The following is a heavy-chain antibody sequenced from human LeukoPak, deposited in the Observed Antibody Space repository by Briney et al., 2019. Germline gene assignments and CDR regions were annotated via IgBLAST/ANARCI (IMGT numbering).Heavy chain of an antibody. V-gene: IGHV3-21*01. D-gene: IGHD5-12*01. CDR3: ARGGYDDGGFDI. CDR1: GFTFSSYG. J-gene: IGHJ3*02. CDR2: ISRSGSYI. Sequence: PGGSLRLSCAASGFTFSSYGMNWVRQAPGKGLEWVSSISRSGSYIYYSDSVKGRFTISRDNAKNSVYLQMNSLRAEDTAVYYCARGGYDDGGFDIWGQGTMVTVSS.